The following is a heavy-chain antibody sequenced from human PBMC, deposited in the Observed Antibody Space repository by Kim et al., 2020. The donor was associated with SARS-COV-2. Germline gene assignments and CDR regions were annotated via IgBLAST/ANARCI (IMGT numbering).Heavy chain of an antibody. CDR3: ARYFVERDSKDDY. CDR1: GGSISSSSYY. J-gene: IGHJ4*02. Sequence: SETLSLTCTVSGGSISSSSYYWGWIRQPPGKGLEWIGSIYYSGSTYYNPSLKSRVTISVDTSKNQFSLKLSSVTAADTAVYYCARYFVERDSKDDYWGQGTLVTVSS. V-gene: IGHV4-39*01. CDR2: IYYSGST.